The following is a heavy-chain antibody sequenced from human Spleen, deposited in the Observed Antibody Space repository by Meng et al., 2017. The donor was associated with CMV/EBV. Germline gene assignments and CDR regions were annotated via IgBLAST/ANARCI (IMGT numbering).Heavy chain of an antibody. J-gene: IGHJ4*02. CDR1: GGSIKDTSFN. V-gene: IGHV4-39*07. D-gene: IGHD3-16*01. CDR2: VYYTGST. Sequence: SETLSLTCTVSGGSIKDTSFNWGWIRQPPGKGLEWIGNVYYTGSTYYNPSLQSRVTISVDTSRNQFSLKLTSVTAADTAVYFCARDRNYAQEDYWGQGMAVTVSS. CDR3: ARDRNYAQEDY.